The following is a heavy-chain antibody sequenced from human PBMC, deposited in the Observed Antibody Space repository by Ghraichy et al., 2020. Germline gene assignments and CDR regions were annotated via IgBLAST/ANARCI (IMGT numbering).Heavy chain of an antibody. J-gene: IGHJ4*02. CDR3: AKRDYYVSTSYAPLFDS. CDR1: GFTFSSYA. Sequence: ETLALTCAASGFTFSSYAMSWVRQAPGRGLEWVSGISGSGGTTYYTDSVKGRFTISRDNSKNTLCLQMNSLRVEDTAVYYCAKRDYYVSTSYAPLFDSWGQGTLVTVSS. V-gene: IGHV3-23*01. CDR2: ISGSGGTT. D-gene: IGHD3-22*01.